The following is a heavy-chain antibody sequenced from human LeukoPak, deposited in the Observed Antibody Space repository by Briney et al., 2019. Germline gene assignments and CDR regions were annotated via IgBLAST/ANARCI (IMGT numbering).Heavy chain of an antibody. CDR1: GGSISSYY. Sequence: SETLSLTCTVSGGSISSYYWSWIRQPAGKGLEWIGRIYTSGSTNYNPSVKSRVTISVDTSKNQFSLKLSSVTAADTAVYYCARENGGDYDFWSGSYYYYYMDVWGKGTTVTVSS. J-gene: IGHJ6*03. D-gene: IGHD3-3*01. CDR3: ARENGGDYDFWSGSYYYYYMDV. V-gene: IGHV4-4*07. CDR2: IYTSGST.